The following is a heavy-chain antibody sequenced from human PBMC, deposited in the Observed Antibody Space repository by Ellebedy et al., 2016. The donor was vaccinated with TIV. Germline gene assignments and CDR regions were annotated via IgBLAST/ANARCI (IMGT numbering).Heavy chain of an antibody. Sequence: GESLKISCASSGFTFSSFGMHWVRQAPGKGLEWVAFIRYAGTNKDYADSVKGRFTIFRDTAKSSVYLQMNSLRVDDTAVYYCARDRGWVVFDYWGRGTPVTVSS. J-gene: IGHJ4*02. V-gene: IGHV3-30*02. CDR3: ARDRGWVVFDY. CDR2: IRYAGTNK. D-gene: IGHD6-19*01. CDR1: GFTFSSFG.